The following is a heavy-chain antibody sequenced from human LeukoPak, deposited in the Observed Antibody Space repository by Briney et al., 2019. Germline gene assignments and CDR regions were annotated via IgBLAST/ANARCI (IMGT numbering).Heavy chain of an antibody. Sequence: GGSLRLSCAASGVTFSSYGMHWVRQAPGKGLEWVAFIRYDGSNKYYADSEKGRYTISRDHSKNTLYLQMNSLRAEDTAVYYCAKGLAVAGTPSDYWGQGTLVTVSS. V-gene: IGHV3-30*02. CDR2: IRYDGSNK. CDR3: AKGLAVAGTPSDY. J-gene: IGHJ4*02. D-gene: IGHD6-19*01. CDR1: GVTFSSYG.